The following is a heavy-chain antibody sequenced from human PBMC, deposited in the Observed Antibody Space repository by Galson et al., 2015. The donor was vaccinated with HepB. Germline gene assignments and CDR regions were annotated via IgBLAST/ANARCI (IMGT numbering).Heavy chain of an antibody. Sequence: SLRLSCAASGFTFSSYWMSWVRQAPGKGLEWVANIKQDGSEKYYVDSVKGRFTISRDNAKNSLYLQMNSLRAEDTAVYYCARVVGDVTMVRGVTADYWGQGTLVTVSS. CDR1: GFTFSSYW. CDR2: IKQDGSEK. CDR3: ARVVGDVTMVRGVTADY. V-gene: IGHV3-7*03. D-gene: IGHD3-10*01. J-gene: IGHJ4*02.